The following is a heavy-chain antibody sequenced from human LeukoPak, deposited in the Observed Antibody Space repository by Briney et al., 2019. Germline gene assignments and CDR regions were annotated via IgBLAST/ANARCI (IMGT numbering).Heavy chain of an antibody. D-gene: IGHD1-14*01. CDR1: GFTFDDYG. CDR2: INWNGGST. CDR3: ASFGNTEFDY. J-gene: IGHJ4*02. V-gene: IGHV3-20*04. Sequence: GGSLRLSCAASGFTFDDYGMSWVRQAPGKGLEWVSGINWNGGSTGYADSVKGRFTISRDNSKNTLYLQMNSLRAEDTAVYYCASFGNTEFDYWGQGTLVTVSS.